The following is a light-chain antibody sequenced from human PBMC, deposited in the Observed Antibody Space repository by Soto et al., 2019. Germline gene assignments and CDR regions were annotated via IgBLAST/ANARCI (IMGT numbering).Light chain of an antibody. Sequence: DFQMTQSPSTLSASVGDGVTITCRASQSIGSGLAWYQQQPGKAPKLLIYKATNLQRGVSSRFSGSGSGTDFSLTISSLQPADSATYYCQQYHECQYTFGQGTKLEI. V-gene: IGKV1-5*03. CDR1: QSIGSG. CDR3: QQYHECQYT. CDR2: KAT. J-gene: IGKJ2*01.